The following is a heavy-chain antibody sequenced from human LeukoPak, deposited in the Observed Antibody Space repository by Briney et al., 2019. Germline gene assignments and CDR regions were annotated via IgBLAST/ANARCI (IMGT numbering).Heavy chain of an antibody. CDR2: IYYSGTT. J-gene: IGHJ5*02. V-gene: IGHV4-59*01. Sequence: SETLSLTCTVSGGSMSSYYWSWIRQPPGKGLEWIGYIYYSGTTKYNPSLKSRLTMSVDTSENQFSLRLSSVTAADTAVYYCARGSIFRVSINWFDPWGQGTLVTVSS. D-gene: IGHD3-3*01. CDR3: ARGSIFRVSINWFDP. CDR1: GGSMSSYY.